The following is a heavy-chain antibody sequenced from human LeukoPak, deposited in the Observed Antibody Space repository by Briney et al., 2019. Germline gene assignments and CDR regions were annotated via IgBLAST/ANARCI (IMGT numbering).Heavy chain of an antibody. V-gene: IGHV1-46*01. J-gene: IGHJ1*01. CDR3: ARVVGATNEYFQH. CDR2: INPSGGST. D-gene: IGHD1-26*01. Sequence: ASVMVSFRASGYTFTSYYMHWVRQAPGQGLEWMGMINPSGGSTSYAQKFQGRVTMTRDMSTSTVYMELSSLRSEDTAVYYCARVVGATNEYFQHWGQGTLVTVSS. CDR1: GYTFTSYY.